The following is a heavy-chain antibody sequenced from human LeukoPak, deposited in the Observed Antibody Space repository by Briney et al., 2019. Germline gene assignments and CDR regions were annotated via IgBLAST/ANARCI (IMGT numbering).Heavy chain of an antibody. D-gene: IGHD3-10*01. CDR3: AIVLLWFGELSSFDY. J-gene: IGHJ4*02. V-gene: IGHV1-18*04. Sequence: ASVKLSWKASGYTFTSYGISWVRQAPGPGLEWMGWIRVYNGNTNYAQKLAGRVTMTTDASSSTAYKQQRSLRSDDTAVYYCAIVLLWFGELSSFDYWGQGTLVTVSS. CDR1: GYTFTSYG. CDR2: IRVYNGNT.